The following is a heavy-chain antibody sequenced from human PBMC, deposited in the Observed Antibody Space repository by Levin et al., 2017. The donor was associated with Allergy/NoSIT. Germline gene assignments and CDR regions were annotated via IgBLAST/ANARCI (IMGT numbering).Heavy chain of an antibody. D-gene: IGHD6-19*01. V-gene: IGHV3-23*01. CDR2: ISGSGGTT. CDR3: AKAYWAVAGPDYFQH. J-gene: IGHJ1*01. CDR1: GFTFSSYA. Sequence: PGGSLRLSCAASGFTFSSYAMSWVRQAPGKGLEWVSAISGSGGTTYYADSVKGRFTISRDNSKNTMYLQMNSLRAEDTAVYYCAKAYWAVAGPDYFQHWGQGTLVTVSS.